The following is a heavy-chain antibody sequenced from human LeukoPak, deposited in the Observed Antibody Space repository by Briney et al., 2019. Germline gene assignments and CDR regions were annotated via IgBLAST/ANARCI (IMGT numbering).Heavy chain of an antibody. CDR3: ARDDWAALGIAVAGHGSLVDY. CDR2: IIPILGIA. J-gene: IGHJ4*02. Sequence: ASVKVSCKASGGTFSSYAIIWVRQAPGQGLEWMGRIIPILGIANYAQKFQGRVTITADKSTSTAYMELSSLRSEDTAVYYCARDDWAALGIAVAGHGSLVDYWGQGTLVTVSS. D-gene: IGHD6-19*01. V-gene: IGHV1-69*04. CDR1: GGTFSSYA.